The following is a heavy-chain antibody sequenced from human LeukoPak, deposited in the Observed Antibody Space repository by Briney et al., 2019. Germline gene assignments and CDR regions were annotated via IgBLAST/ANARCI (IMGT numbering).Heavy chain of an antibody. CDR2: ISGSGGST. CDR3: ARYGSGSKYRDPFDS. V-gene: IGHV3-23*01. J-gene: IGHJ4*02. D-gene: IGHD3-10*01. Sequence: GGSLRLSCAASGFTFSSYAMSWVRQAPGKGLEWVSAISGSGGSTYYADSVKGRFTISRDNSKNTLYLQMNSLRAEDTAVYFCARYGSGSKYRDPFDSWGQGTLVTVSS. CDR1: GFTFSSYA.